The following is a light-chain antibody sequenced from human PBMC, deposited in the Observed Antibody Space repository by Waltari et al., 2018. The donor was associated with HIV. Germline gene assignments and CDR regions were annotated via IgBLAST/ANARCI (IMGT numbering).Light chain of an antibody. V-gene: IGLV2-11*01. CDR2: DVN. CDR3: CSYAGNYTLGV. CDR1: SSDVGGYNY. J-gene: IGLJ3*02. Sequence: QSALTQPRSVSGSPGQSVTISCTGTSSDVGGYNYVSWYQQHPGKAPKLMIYDVNKRPSGVPERCPGSKSGNTASLTISGLQAEDEADYYCCSYAGNYTLGVFGGGTKLTVL.